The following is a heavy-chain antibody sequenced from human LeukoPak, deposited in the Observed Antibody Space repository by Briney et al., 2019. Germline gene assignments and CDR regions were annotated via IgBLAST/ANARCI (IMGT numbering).Heavy chain of an antibody. CDR3: AREVISLLRGVIVTSWVDP. CDR2: INTYNGNT. Sequence: ASVKVSCKASGYTFTTFDINWVRQAPGQGLEWMGWINTYNGNTNYAQKFQERVTMTTDTSTSTAYLELKSLRSDDTAVYYCAREVISLLRGVIVTSWVDPWGQGTLVTVSS. J-gene: IGHJ5*02. V-gene: IGHV1-18*01. D-gene: IGHD3-10*01. CDR1: GYTFTTFD.